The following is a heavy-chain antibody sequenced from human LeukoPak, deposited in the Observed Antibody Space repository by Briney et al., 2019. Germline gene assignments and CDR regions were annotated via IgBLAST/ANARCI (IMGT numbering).Heavy chain of an antibody. J-gene: IGHJ4*02. D-gene: IGHD5-18*01. CDR2: IYYSGST. Sequence: PSETLSLTCTVSGGSISSYYWSWIRQPPGKGLEWIGYIYYSGSTNYNPSLKSRVTISVDTSKNQFSLKLSSVTAADTAVYYCARGLRGYGYGDYWGQGSLVTVSS. CDR1: GGSISSYY. CDR3: ARGLRGYGYGDY. V-gene: IGHV4-59*01.